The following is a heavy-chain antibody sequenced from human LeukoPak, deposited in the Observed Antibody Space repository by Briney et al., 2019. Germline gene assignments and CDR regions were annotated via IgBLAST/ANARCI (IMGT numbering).Heavy chain of an antibody. D-gene: IGHD6-19*01. CDR1: GFTFSSYA. V-gene: IGHV3-23*01. J-gene: IGHJ5*02. CDR2: ISGSGGST. Sequence: GGSLRLSCAASGFTFSSYAMSWVRQAPGEGLEWVSAISGSGGSTYYADSVKGRFTISRDNSKNTLYLQMNSLRAEDTAVYYCAPLRLIAVAGRGWFDPWGQGTLVTVSS. CDR3: APLRLIAVAGRGWFDP.